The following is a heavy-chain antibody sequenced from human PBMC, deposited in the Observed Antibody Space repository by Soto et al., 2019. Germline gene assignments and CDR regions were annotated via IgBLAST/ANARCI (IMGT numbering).Heavy chain of an antibody. D-gene: IGHD3-10*01. J-gene: IGHJ4*02. CDR2: IYYSGST. CDR3: AIEDYYCGSGSYST. V-gene: IGHV4-30-4*01. CDR1: GGSISSGDYY. Sequence: HVQLQESGPGLVKPSQTLSLTCTVSGGSISSGDYYWRWIRQPPGKGLEWIGYIYYSGSTYYNPSLNSRVSTSVDTSKNNVSLKLSSVTAADTAVYYCAIEDYYCGSGSYSTWGQGTLVTVSS.